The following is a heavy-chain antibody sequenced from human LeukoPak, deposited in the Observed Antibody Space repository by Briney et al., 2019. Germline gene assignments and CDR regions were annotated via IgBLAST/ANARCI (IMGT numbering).Heavy chain of an antibody. D-gene: IGHD5-12*01. CDR2: IYYSGST. Sequence: SETLSLTCTVSGGSISSSSYSWGWIRQPPGKGLEWIGSIYYSGSTYYNPSLKSRVTIAVDTSKNQFSLKLSSVTAADTAVYYCARERARSGYARRYYYYYGMDVWGQGTTVTVSS. V-gene: IGHV4-39*02. CDR1: GGSISSSSYS. CDR3: ARERARSGYARRYYYYYGMDV. J-gene: IGHJ6*02.